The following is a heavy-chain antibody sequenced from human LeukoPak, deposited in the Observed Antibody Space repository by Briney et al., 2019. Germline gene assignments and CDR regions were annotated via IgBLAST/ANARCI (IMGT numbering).Heavy chain of an antibody. V-gene: IGHV4-31*03. Sequence: SETLSLTCTVSGGSISSGGYYWSWIRQNPGKGLEWIGYIYYSGSTYYNPSLKSRVAISVDTSKNQFSLKLSSVTAADTAVYYCARAESGAPRRFDPWGQGTLVTVSS. J-gene: IGHJ5*02. CDR3: ARAESGAPRRFDP. CDR1: GGSISSGGYY. D-gene: IGHD2-15*01. CDR2: IYYSGST.